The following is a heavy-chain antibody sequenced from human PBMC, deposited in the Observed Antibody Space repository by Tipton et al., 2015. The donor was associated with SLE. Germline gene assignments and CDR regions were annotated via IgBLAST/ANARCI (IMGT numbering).Heavy chain of an antibody. V-gene: IGHV4-59*12. Sequence: TLSLTCTVSGGSISSYYWSWIRQPPGKGLEWIGYMYYTGSAHYNPSLRNRVTMSLDTSKNQFSLKLSSVTAADTAVYYCARGWIQLWNAFDIWGQGTMVTVSS. D-gene: IGHD5-18*01. CDR1: GGSISSYY. J-gene: IGHJ3*02. CDR3: ARGWIQLWNAFDI. CDR2: MYYTGSA.